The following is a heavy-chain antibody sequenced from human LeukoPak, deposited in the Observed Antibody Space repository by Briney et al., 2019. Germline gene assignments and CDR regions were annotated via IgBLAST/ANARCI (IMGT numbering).Heavy chain of an antibody. CDR3: ARLAARGGTFDY. J-gene: IGHJ4*02. V-gene: IGHV3-21*01. CDR1: GFTFSSYS. Sequence: GGSPRLSCAASGFTFSSYSMNWVRQAPGKGLEWVSSISSSSSYIYYADSVKGRFTISRDNAKNSLYLQMNSLRAEDTAVYYCARLAARGGTFDYWGQGTLVTVSS. CDR2: ISSSSSYI. D-gene: IGHD6-6*01.